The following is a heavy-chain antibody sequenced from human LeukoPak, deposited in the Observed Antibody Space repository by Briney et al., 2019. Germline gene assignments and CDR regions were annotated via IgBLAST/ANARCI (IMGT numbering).Heavy chain of an antibody. Sequence: KTGGSLRLSCAASGFTFSSYSMNWVRQAPGKGLEWVSSISSSSSYIYYADSVKGRFTISRDNAKNSPYLQMNSLRAEDTAVYYCARDQYGLYAFDIWGQGTMVTVSS. D-gene: IGHD3-16*02. CDR1: GFTFSSYS. CDR3: ARDQYGLYAFDI. V-gene: IGHV3-21*01. J-gene: IGHJ3*02. CDR2: ISSSSSYI.